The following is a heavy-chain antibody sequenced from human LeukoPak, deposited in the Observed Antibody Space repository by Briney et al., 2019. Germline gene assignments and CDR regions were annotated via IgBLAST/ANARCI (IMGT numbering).Heavy chain of an antibody. CDR1: GFTFSSYG. CDR2: INGDGSAK. V-gene: IGHV3-7*01. CDR3: ARGGYTSSWYWLY. Sequence: GGTLRLSCAASGFTFSSYGMSWVRQAPGKGLEWVANINGDGSAKYFVDSVKGRFTISRDNAKNSLYLQMNSLGAEDTAVHYCARGGYTSSWYWLYWGQGTLVTVSS. D-gene: IGHD6-13*01. J-gene: IGHJ4*02.